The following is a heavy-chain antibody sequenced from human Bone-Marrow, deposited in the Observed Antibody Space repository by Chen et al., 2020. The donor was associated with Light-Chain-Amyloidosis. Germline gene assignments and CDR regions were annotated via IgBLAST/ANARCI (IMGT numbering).Heavy chain of an antibody. J-gene: IGHJ2*01. CDR2: IYYSGST. D-gene: IGHD3-3*01. V-gene: IGHV4-59*01. CDR3: ARVTYPSHYESYFDL. Sequence: QVQLQESGPGLVKPSETLSLTCTVSGGSISSYYWSWIRQPPGKGLEWIGYIYYSGSTNYNPSLKSRVTISVDTSKNQFSLKLSSVTAADTAVYYCARVTYPSHYESYFDLSRRGTLVTVSS. CDR1: GGSISSYY.